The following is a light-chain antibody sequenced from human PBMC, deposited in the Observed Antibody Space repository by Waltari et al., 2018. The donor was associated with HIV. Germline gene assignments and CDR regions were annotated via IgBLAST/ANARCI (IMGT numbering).Light chain of an antibody. CDR2: WAS. Sequence: DIVMTQSPDSLAVSLGARATINCKSSQSILYSSNNRNYLAWYQQKPGQRPKLLIYWASTRESGGPDRFTGNGSGTDFTLTISSLQAEDVAVYYCQQYDSTPLTFGGGTKVEIK. V-gene: IGKV4-1*01. CDR3: QQYDSTPLT. CDR1: QSILYSSNNRNY. J-gene: IGKJ4*01.